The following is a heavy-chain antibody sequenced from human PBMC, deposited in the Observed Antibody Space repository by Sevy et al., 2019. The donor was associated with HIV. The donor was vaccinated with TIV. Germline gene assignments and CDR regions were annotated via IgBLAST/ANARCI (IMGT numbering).Heavy chain of an antibody. D-gene: IGHD6-19*01. CDR1: GDSVSRTDVA. J-gene: IGHJ3*01. Sequence: LLKQSQTLSLTCAISGDSVSRTDVAWNWIRQSPSRGLEWLGRTWYASKWYNDYAISVKSRLTINPDTTRNQVSLHLSSVTPKDTAVYYCARQKNSGFDVWGQGTVVTVSS. CDR3: ARQKNSGFDV. CDR2: TWYASKWYN. V-gene: IGHV6-1*01.